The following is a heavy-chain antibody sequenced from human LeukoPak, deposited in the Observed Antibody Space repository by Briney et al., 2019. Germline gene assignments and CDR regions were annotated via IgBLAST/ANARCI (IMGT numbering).Heavy chain of an antibody. V-gene: IGHV3-7*03. D-gene: IGHD2-15*01. CDR2: IKQDGSEK. CDR1: GFTFSSYW. Sequence: GRSLRLSCAASGFTFSSYWMSWVRQAPGKGLEWVANIKQDGSEKYYVDSVKGRFTISRDNAKNSLYLQMNSLRAEDTAVYYCARVRVEDIVVVLTPQRYYYGMDVWGQGTTVTVSS. J-gene: IGHJ6*02. CDR3: ARVRVEDIVVVLTPQRYYYGMDV.